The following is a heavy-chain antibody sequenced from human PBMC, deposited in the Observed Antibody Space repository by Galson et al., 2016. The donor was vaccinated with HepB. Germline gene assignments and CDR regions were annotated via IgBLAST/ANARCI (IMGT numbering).Heavy chain of an antibody. Sequence: TLSLTCTVSGGSIRSGDFHWSWIRQHPGKGLEWIGYIYHTGSSSYYNPSLRSRLIISVDASKNQFSLKLSSVTVADTAVYYCARVRIPYDSSGYFDYWGQGTLVTVSS. CDR1: GGSIRSGDFH. CDR2: IYHTGSSS. J-gene: IGHJ4*02. V-gene: IGHV4-31*03. CDR3: ARVRIPYDSSGYFDY. D-gene: IGHD3-22*01.